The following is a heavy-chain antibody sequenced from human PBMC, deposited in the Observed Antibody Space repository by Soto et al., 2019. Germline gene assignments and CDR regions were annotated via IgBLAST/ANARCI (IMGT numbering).Heavy chain of an antibody. D-gene: IGHD3-16*01. CDR1: GFAFIDAW. Sequence: EVQLVESGGGLVKPGGSLTLSCAASGFAFIDAWMNWVRQAPGKGLEWVGRIKDKTVGGTTDYAAPVKGRFTISRDDSKNTVYLQLNSLKTEDTAVYYCTTFADYEGFDYWGQGTLLTVSS. V-gene: IGHV3-15*07. CDR2: IKDKTVGGTT. J-gene: IGHJ4*02. CDR3: TTFADYEGFDY.